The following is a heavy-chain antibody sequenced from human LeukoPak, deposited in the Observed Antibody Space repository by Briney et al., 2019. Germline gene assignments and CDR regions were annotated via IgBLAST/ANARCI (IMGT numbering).Heavy chain of an antibody. V-gene: IGHV3-11*04. CDR1: AGFTVSSHY. D-gene: IGHD5-12*01. CDR2: ISSSGSTI. J-gene: IGHJ3*02. CDR3: ARDRLSGYGYAFDI. Sequence: GGSLRLSCAASAGFTVSSHYMSWIRQAPGKGLEWVSYISSSGSTIYYADSVKGRFTISRDNAKNSLYLQMNSLRAEDTAVYYCARDRLSGYGYAFDIWGQGTMVTVSS.